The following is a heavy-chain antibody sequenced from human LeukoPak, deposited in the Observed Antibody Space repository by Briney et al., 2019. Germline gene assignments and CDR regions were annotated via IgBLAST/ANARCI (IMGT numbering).Heavy chain of an antibody. CDR1: GGTFSSYA. Sequence: SVKVSCKASGGTFSSYAISWVRQAPGQGLEWMGGIIPIFGTANYAQKFQGRVTITADESTSTAYMELSSLRSEDTAVYYCAREPMSYYDSSGYYSWGQGTLVTVSS. CDR2: IIPIFGTA. D-gene: IGHD3-22*01. V-gene: IGHV1-69*13. J-gene: IGHJ4*02. CDR3: AREPMSYYDSSGYYS.